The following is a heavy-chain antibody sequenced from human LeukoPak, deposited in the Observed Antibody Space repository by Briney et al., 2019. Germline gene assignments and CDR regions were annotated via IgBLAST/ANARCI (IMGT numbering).Heavy chain of an antibody. CDR1: GGSFSGYH. D-gene: IGHD3-10*01. CDR3: ARRYAKYGSGSYQYYFDY. CDR2: INHSGST. J-gene: IGHJ4*02. V-gene: IGHV4-34*01. Sequence: PSETLSLTCAVYGGSFSGYHWSWIRQPPGKGLEWIGEINHSGSTNYNPSLKSRVTISVDTSKNQFSLKLSSVTAADTAVYYCARRYAKYGSGSYQYYFDYWGQGTLVTVSS.